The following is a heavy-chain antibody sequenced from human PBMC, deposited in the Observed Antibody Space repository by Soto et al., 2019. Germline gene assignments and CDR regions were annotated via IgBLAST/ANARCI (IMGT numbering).Heavy chain of an antibody. V-gene: IGHV3-7*01. D-gene: IGHD6-6*01. CDR2: INQDETEK. J-gene: IGHJ3*01. Sequence: EMQLVESGGGLVQPGGSLRLSCAASGFSFVTFWMAWVRQAPGKGLEWVANINQDETEKHYVDSVKGRFTISRDNAKSSLYLQMNNLRVGDTAVYYCVSSNIVGRPGGGQGTMVTVSS. CDR3: VSSNIVGRPG. CDR1: GFSFVTFW.